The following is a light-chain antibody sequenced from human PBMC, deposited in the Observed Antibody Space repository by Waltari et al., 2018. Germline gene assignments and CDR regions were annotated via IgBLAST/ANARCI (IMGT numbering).Light chain of an antibody. CDR2: DVT. CDR3: SSYTSSTTGI. J-gene: IGLJ2*01. CDR1: SSDVGGYKF. V-gene: IGLV2-14*03. Sequence: QSALTQPDSVSGSPGQSITISCTGTSSDVGGYKFVSWYQHHPGEAPKLIIFDVTNRPSGVSYRCAGSKSGNSPSLTISGLQAEDEAYYYCSSYTSSTTGIFGGGTKLTVL.